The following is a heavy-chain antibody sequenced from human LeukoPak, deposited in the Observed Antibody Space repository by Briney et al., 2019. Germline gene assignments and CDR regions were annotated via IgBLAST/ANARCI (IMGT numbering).Heavy chain of an antibody. Sequence: GGSLRLSCAASGFTFSSYAMTWVRQTPGKGLEWVAVIWYGGSYKYYADSVKGRFTISRDNSKNTLYLQMNSLRADDTAVYYCARGRAGDWYFDLWGRGTLVTVSS. D-gene: IGHD3-10*01. CDR1: GFTFSSYA. CDR3: ARGRAGDWYFDL. V-gene: IGHV3-33*08. J-gene: IGHJ2*01. CDR2: IWYGGSYK.